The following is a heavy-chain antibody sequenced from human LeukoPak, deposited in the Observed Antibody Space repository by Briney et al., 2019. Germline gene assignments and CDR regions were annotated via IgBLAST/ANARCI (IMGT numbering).Heavy chain of an antibody. Sequence: GGSLRLSCAASGFTFSAHYMDWVRQTPGKGLEWVGRIRNKDNKYIIEYAASVKGRFTISRDDSKSKLYLQMNSLKTEDTAVYYCARVGNYLDYWGQGTLVIVSS. CDR2: IRNKDNKYII. D-gene: IGHD1-26*01. CDR1: GFTFSAHY. J-gene: IGHJ4*02. V-gene: IGHV3-72*01. CDR3: ARVGNYLDY.